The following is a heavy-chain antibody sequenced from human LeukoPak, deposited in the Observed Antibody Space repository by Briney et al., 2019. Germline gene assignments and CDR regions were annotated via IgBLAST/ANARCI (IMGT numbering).Heavy chain of an antibody. CDR3: ARDPRDYYDSSGYYAQGY. J-gene: IGHJ4*02. CDR1: GGSFSGYY. CDR2: INHSGST. Sequence: SETLSLTCAVYGGSFSGYYWSWIRQPPGKGLEWIGEINHSGSTNYNPSLKSRVTISVDTSKNQFSLKLSSVTAADTAVYYCARDPRDYYDSSGYYAQGYWGQGTLVTVSS. V-gene: IGHV4-34*01. D-gene: IGHD3-22*01.